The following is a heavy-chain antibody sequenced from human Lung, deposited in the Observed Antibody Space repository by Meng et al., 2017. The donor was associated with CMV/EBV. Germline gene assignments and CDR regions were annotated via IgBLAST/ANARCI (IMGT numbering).Heavy chain of an antibody. Sequence: SXAVYGGSFSGYYWSWIRQPPGKGLEWIGEINHSGSTNYNPSLKSRVTISVDTSKNQFSLKLSSVTAADTAVYYCARSKRNNYYGSGSYSKKYGMDVXGQGXTVTVSS. CDR1: GGSFSGYY. J-gene: IGHJ6*02. CDR3: ARSKRNNYYGSGSYSKKYGMDV. D-gene: IGHD3-10*01. CDR2: INHSGST. V-gene: IGHV4-34*01.